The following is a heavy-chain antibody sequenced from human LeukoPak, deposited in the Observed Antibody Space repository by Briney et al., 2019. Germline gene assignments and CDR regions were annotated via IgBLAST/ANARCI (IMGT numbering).Heavy chain of an antibody. CDR2: IYYSGST. J-gene: IGHJ5*02. V-gene: IGHV4-39*07. CDR1: GGSISSSSYY. Sequence: PSETLSLTCTVSGGSISSSSYYWGWIRQPPGKGLEWIGSIYYSGSTYYNPSLKSRVTISVDTSKNQFSLKLSSVTAADTAVYYCARDVRLGLNWFDPWGQGTLVTVSS. D-gene: IGHD2/OR15-2a*01. CDR3: ARDVRLGLNWFDP.